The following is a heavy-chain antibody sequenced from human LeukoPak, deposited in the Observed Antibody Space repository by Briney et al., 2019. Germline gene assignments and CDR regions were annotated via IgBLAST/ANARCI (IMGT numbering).Heavy chain of an antibody. Sequence: SQTLSLTCTVSGGSISSGGYYWSWLRQPPGKGLEWIGYIYHSGSTYYNPSLKSRVTISVDRSKNQFSLKLSSVTAADTAVYYCARDRGSSGWPYYYYYYMDVWGKGTTVTVSS. CDR2: IYHSGST. J-gene: IGHJ6*03. CDR3: ARDRGSSGWPYYYYYYMDV. CDR1: GGSISSGGYY. D-gene: IGHD6-19*01. V-gene: IGHV4-30-2*01.